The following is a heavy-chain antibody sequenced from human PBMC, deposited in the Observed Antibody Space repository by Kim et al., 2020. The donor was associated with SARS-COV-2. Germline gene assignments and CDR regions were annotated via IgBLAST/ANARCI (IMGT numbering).Heavy chain of an antibody. CDR3: ATDANPIDF. D-gene: IGHD2-8*01. CDR2: VSGGSVNT. Sequence: GGSLRLSCAASGFTFSSYAMRWVRQAPGKGLEWVASVSGGSVNTYYADSVKGRFTVSRDNAKNMVYLQLESLGAEDTAVYYCATDANPIDFWGQRALVT. CDR1: GFTFSSYA. V-gene: IGHV3-23*01. J-gene: IGHJ4*02.